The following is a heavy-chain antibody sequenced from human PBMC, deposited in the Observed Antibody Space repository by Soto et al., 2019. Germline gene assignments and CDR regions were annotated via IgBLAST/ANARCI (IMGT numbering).Heavy chain of an antibody. D-gene: IGHD2-8*02. CDR2: TIPFFGTS. Sequence: QVQLVQSGAEVKKPGSSVNVSCKASGGTFSSYALNWVRQAPGQGLEWMGGTIPFFGTSNYAQKFQGRVTITADESTSTAYMELRSLRSEDTAVYYCPRVGYITNYAIAFWGQGTTVTVSS. CDR3: PRVGYITNYAIAF. CDR1: GGTFSSYA. V-gene: IGHV1-69*01. J-gene: IGHJ6*02.